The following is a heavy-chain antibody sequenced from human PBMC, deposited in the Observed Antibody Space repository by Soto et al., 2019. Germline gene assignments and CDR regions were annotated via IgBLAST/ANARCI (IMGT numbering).Heavy chain of an antibody. CDR1: VFTFSGLA. J-gene: IGHJ1*01. V-gene: IGHV3-23*01. CDR3: AKMGGGNLTKLFHV. D-gene: IGHD6-6*01. CDR2: FTAAGRNT. Sequence: PGGSLLVSCAASVFTFSGLAMSWVRKAPGKGLEWVSTFTAAGRNTFYADSVKGRFTISRDNSKSTLYLHVNSLRVDDTAVYYRAKMGGGNLTKLFHVWGQGTLVTVSS.